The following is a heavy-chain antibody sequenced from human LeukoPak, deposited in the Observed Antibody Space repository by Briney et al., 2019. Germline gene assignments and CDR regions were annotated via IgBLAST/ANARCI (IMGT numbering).Heavy chain of an antibody. Sequence: GASVKVSCKVSGYTFTGYYLHWVRQAPGQGLEWMGWINPNSGGTNYAQKFQGRVTMTRDTSISTAYMELTSLRSDDTAVYYCARGPNYYYYMDVWGKGTTVTVSS. CDR2: INPNSGGT. CDR1: GYTFTGYY. J-gene: IGHJ6*03. V-gene: IGHV1-2*02. CDR3: ARGPNYYYYMDV.